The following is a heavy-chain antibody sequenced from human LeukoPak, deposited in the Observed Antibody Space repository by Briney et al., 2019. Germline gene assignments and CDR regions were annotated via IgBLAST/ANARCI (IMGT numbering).Heavy chain of an antibody. CDR2: IYPGDSDT. Sequence: GESLKISCKGSGYSFASYWIGWVRQMSGKGLEWMGIIYPGDSDTRYSPSFQGQVTISADKSISTAYLQWSNLKASGTAMYYCARHNGAYSSSWEEYDYWGQGTLVTVSS. D-gene: IGHD6-13*01. J-gene: IGHJ4*02. CDR1: GYSFASYW. V-gene: IGHV5-51*01. CDR3: ARHNGAYSSSWEEYDY.